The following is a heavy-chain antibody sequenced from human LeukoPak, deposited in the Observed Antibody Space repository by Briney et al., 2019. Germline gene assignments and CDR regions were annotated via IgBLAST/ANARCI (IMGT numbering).Heavy chain of an antibody. J-gene: IGHJ6*02. Sequence: GGSLRLSCAASGFTFSDYYMSWIRQAPGKGLEWVSYISSSGSTIYYADSVKGRFTISRDNAKNSLYLQMNSLRAEDTAVYYCAKDRSGYSSGSYHYYYYGMDVWGQGTTVTVSS. CDR1: GFTFSDYY. D-gene: IGHD3-10*01. CDR3: AKDRSGYSSGSYHYYYYGMDV. V-gene: IGHV3-11*01. CDR2: ISSSGSTI.